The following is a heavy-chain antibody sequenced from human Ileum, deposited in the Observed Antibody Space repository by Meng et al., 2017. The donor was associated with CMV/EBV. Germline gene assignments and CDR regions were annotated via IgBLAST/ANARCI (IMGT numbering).Heavy chain of an antibody. Sequence: GESLKISCAASGFTFSSYAMTWVRQAPGKGLEWVSSIGSSSGYKYYADSVRGRFIISRDNAKNLVFLQMDSLRAEDTAVYYCLPLGDLWSSGDYWGQGSLVTVSS. CDR2: IGSSSGYK. J-gene: IGHJ4*02. CDR3: LPLGDLWSSGDY. V-gene: IGHV3-21*01. D-gene: IGHD3-3*01. CDR1: GFTFSSYA.